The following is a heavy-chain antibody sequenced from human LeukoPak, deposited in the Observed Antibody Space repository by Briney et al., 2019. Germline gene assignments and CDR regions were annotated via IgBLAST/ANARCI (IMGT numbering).Heavy chain of an antibody. V-gene: IGHV3-23*01. J-gene: IGHJ4*02. CDR3: AKGGSGSPGHFDY. Sequence: GGSLRLACAASGLTFSSYAMSWVRQAPGKGLEWVSAISGSGGSTYYADSVKGRFTISRDNSKNTLYLQMNSLRAEDTAVYYCAKGGSGSPGHFDYWGQGTLVTVSS. CDR1: GLTFSSYA. CDR2: ISGSGGST. D-gene: IGHD5-12*01.